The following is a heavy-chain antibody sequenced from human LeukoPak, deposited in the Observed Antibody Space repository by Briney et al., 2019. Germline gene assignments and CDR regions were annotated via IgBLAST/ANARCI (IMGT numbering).Heavy chain of an antibody. CDR3: AKGYSSGWSYFDD. CDR2: ITWNSGII. J-gene: IGHJ4*02. CDR1: GFIFDNYA. Sequence: PGGSLRLSCATSGFIFDNYAMHWVRQVPGKGLEWVPGITWNSGIIDYADSVKGRFTISRNNANNSLSLHMKSLGAEDTAVYYGAKGYSSGWSYFDDWGQGILVTVSS. V-gene: IGHV3-9*01. D-gene: IGHD6-19*01.